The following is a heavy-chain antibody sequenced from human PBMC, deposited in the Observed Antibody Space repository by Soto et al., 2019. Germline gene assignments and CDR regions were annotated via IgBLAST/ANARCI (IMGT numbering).Heavy chain of an antibody. V-gene: IGHV3-53*01. CDR3: ARAHNWNDAYFAY. D-gene: IGHD1-1*01. Sequence: EVQLVESGGGLIQPGGSLRLSCAASGFTVSSNYMSWVRQTPGKGLEWVSIIYSGGSTYYAGSVEGRFTISRDNSKNTVYLQMNSLRVEDTAVYYCARAHNWNDAYFAYWGQGTLVTVSS. CDR1: GFTVSSNY. CDR2: IYSGGST. J-gene: IGHJ4*02.